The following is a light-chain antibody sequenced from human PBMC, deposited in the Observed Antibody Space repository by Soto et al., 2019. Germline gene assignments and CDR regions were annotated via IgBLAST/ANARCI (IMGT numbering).Light chain of an antibody. J-gene: IGKJ1*01. Sequence: DIVMTQSPLSLPVTPGEPAPISCRSSQSLLHSNGKHYLDWYLQKPGQSPQLLIYLGSNRATGVPDRFSGSGSGTDFILRISRVEAEDVGVYYCMQALETRTFGQGTKVEI. V-gene: IGKV2-28*01. CDR3: MQALETRT. CDR1: QSLLHSNGKHY. CDR2: LGS.